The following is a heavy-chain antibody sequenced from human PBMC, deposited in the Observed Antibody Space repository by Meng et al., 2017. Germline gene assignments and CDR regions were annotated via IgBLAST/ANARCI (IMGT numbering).Heavy chain of an antibody. Sequence: GESLKISCAASGFTFSSYAMHWVRQAPGKGLEWVAVISYDGSNKYYADSVKGRFTISRDNSKNTLYLQMNSLRAEDTAVYYCVRARVDMVRGVIIKVYYCYGMDVWGQGTTVTVSS. CDR1: GFTFSSYA. CDR3: VRARVDMVRGVIIKVYYCYGMDV. J-gene: IGHJ6*02. V-gene: IGHV3-30*04. D-gene: IGHD3-10*01. CDR2: ISYDGSNK.